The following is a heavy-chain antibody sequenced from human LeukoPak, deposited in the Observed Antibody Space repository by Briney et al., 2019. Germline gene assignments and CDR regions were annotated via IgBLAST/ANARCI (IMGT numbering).Heavy chain of an antibody. Sequence: ASVKVSCKVSGYTLTELSMHWVRQAPGKGLEWMGGFDPEDGETIYAQKFQGRVTMTEDTSTDTAYMELSSLRSEDTAVYYCATENLDDGYSSSWYPLWGQGTLVTVSS. CDR1: GYTLTELS. D-gene: IGHD6-13*01. CDR3: ATENLDDGYSSSWYPL. J-gene: IGHJ4*02. CDR2: FDPEDGET. V-gene: IGHV1-24*01.